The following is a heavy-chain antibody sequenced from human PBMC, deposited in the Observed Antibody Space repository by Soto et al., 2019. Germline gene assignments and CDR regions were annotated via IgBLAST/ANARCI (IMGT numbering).Heavy chain of an antibody. Sequence: ASVKVSCKASGYTFTGYYMHWVRQAPGQGLEWMGWINPNSGGTNYAQKFQGWVTMTRDTSISTAYMELSRLRSDDTAVYYCGREGGYSYGRYGIDVWGQGTTFTVSS. J-gene: IGHJ6*02. CDR1: GYTFTGYY. V-gene: IGHV1-2*04. D-gene: IGHD5-18*01. CDR2: INPNSGGT. CDR3: GREGGYSYGRYGIDV.